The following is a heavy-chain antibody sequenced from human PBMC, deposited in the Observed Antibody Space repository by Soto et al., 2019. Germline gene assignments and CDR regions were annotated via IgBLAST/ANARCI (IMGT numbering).Heavy chain of an antibody. J-gene: IGHJ4*02. CDR2: ITSDGSST. CDR3: ARDTDGLHY. CDR1: GFTFGRQW. V-gene: IGHV3-74*01. Sequence: GGSLSLSCLASGFTFGRQWMHWVRQAPGKGLVWVSRITSDGSSTSYADSVKGRFTISRDNAKNTLYLQMNSLRADDPAVYYCARDTDGLHYWGQGTLVTVSS.